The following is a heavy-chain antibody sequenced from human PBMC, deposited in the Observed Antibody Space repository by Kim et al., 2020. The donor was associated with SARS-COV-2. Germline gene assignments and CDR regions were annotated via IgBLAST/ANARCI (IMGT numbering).Heavy chain of an antibody. Sequence: GGSLRLSCTASGFTFGDYAMSWFRQAPGKGLEWVGFIRSKAYGGTTEYAASVKGRFTISRDDSKSIAYLQMNSLKTEDTAVYYCTRQLYWWCMLLFDYWGQGTLVTVSS. CDR2: IRSKAYGGTT. D-gene: IGHD2-8*02. CDR3: TRQLYWWCMLLFDY. V-gene: IGHV3-49*03. J-gene: IGHJ4*02. CDR1: GFTFGDYA.